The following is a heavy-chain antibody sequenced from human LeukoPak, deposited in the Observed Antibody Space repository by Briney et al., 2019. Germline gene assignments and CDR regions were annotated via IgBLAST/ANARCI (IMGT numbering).Heavy chain of an antibody. Sequence: ASVKVSCKASGYTFTSYDINWVRQATGQGLECMGWMNPNSGNTGYAQKFQGRVTMTRNASISTAYMELSSLRSEDTAVYYCARGLIETQGLVIKSVLLWFGELSPWGQGTLVTVSS. V-gene: IGHV1-8*01. CDR1: GYTFTSYD. CDR3: ARGLIETQGLVIKSVLLWFGELSP. J-gene: IGHJ5*02. CDR2: MNPNSGNT. D-gene: IGHD3-10*01.